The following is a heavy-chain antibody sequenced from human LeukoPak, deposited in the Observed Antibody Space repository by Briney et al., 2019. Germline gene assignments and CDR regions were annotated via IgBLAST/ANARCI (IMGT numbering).Heavy chain of an antibody. CDR2: INWNGGST. V-gene: IGHV3-20*04. CDR3: ARSVSNSGYYYYYMDV. Sequence: GGSLRLSCAASGFTFDDYGMSWVRQAPGKGLEWVSGINWNGGSTGYADSVKGRLTISRDNGKNSLYLQMNSLRAEDTALYYCARSVSNSGYYYYYMDVWGKGTTVTISS. J-gene: IGHJ6*03. CDR1: GFTFDDYG. D-gene: IGHD6-6*01.